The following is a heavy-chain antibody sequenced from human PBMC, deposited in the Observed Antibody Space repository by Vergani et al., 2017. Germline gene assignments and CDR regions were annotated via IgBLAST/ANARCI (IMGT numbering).Heavy chain of an antibody. D-gene: IGHD4-17*01. V-gene: IGHV3-33*01. Sequence: QVQLVESGGGVVQPGRSLRLSCAASGFTFSTYGMHWVRQAPGKGLEWVAVIWYDGSNKYYADSVKGRFTISRYNSKNTLYLQMNSLRAEDTAVYYCARGPTTVTTHQGYFDYWGQGTLVTVSS. CDR3: ARGPTTVTTHQGYFDY. CDR2: IWYDGSNK. J-gene: IGHJ4*02. CDR1: GFTFSTYG.